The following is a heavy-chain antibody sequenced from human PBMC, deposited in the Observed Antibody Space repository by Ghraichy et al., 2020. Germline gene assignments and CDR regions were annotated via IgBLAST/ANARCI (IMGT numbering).Heavy chain of an antibody. D-gene: IGHD3-10*01. J-gene: IGHJ4*02. CDR2: INHSGST. CDR1: GGSFSGYY. CDR3: ARRLIPPRIGLYYGSGSYQYDY. V-gene: IGHV4-34*01. Sequence: SETLSLTCAVYGGSFSGYYWSWIRQPPGKGLEWIGEINHSGSTNYNPSLKSRVTISVDTSKNQFSLKLSSVTAADTAVYYCARRLIPPRIGLYYGSGSYQYDYWGQGTLVTVSS.